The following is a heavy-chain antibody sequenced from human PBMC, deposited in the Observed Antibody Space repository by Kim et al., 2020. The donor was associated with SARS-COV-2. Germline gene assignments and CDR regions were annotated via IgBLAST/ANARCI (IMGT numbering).Heavy chain of an antibody. CDR1: GFTFSSYW. J-gene: IGHJ6*02. V-gene: IGHV3-7*01. CDR2: IKQDGSEK. Sequence: GGSLRLSCAASGFTFSSYWMSWVRQAPGKGLEWVANIKQDGSEKYYVDSVKGRFTISRDNAKNSLYLQMNSLRAEDTAVYYCARLGCSGGSCYPESYGMDVWGQGTTVTVSS. CDR3: ARLGCSGGSCYPESYGMDV. D-gene: IGHD2-15*01.